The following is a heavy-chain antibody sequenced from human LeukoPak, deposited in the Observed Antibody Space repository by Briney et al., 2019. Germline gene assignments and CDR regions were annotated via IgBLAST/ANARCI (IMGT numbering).Heavy chain of an antibody. CDR2: IWYDGSNK. J-gene: IGHJ5*02. D-gene: IGHD6-13*01. Sequence: GGSLRLSCAASGFTFSSYGMRWVRQAPGKGLEWVAVIWYDGSNKYYADSVKGRFTISRDNSKNTLYLRMNSLRAEDTAVYYCARTGEQQLVPGGGNWFDPWGQGTLVTVSS. CDR3: ARTGEQQLVPGGGNWFDP. V-gene: IGHV3-33*01. CDR1: GFTFSSYG.